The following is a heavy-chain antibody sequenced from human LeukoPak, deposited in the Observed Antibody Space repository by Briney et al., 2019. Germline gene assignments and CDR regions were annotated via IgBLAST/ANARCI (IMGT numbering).Heavy chain of an antibody. Sequence: GGSLRLSCAASGFTFSSYGMHWVRQAPGKGLEWVAFIRYDGSNKYYADSVGGRFTISRDNSKNTLYLRMNSLRAEDTAVYYCAKDSDYYASRIRAAFDIWGQGTMVTVSS. CDR2: IRYDGSNK. J-gene: IGHJ3*02. CDR1: GFTFSSYG. D-gene: IGHD3-22*01. V-gene: IGHV3-30*02. CDR3: AKDSDYYASRIRAAFDI.